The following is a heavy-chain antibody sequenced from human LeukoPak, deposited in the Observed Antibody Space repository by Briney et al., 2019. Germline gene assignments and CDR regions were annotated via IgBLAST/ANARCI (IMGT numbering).Heavy chain of an antibody. Sequence: PGGSLRLSCTASGFTFSYYWMSWVRQAPGKGLEWVANTDSYGSEIYYVDSVKGRFTISRDNAKKSIYLEMNNLRVEDTAVYYCVRDDWGPAGGWGPGTLVTVSS. CDR2: TDSYGSEI. D-gene: IGHD3-16*01. CDR3: VRDDWGPAGG. V-gene: IGHV3-7*03. CDR1: GFTFSYYW. J-gene: IGHJ4*02.